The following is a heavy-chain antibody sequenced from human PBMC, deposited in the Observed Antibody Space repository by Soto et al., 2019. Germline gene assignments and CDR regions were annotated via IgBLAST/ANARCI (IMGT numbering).Heavy chain of an antibody. Sequence: QVQLVESGGSVVQPGRSLRLSCAASGFTFNKYGMHWVRQAPGKGLEWVAAISNDGSSEYYADSVLGRFTISRDNAKNTLYLQMNSLRREDTAGYSCAKQERGSYVAYWGQGTLVTASS. CDR1: GFTFNKYG. CDR3: AKQERGSYVAY. CDR2: ISNDGSSE. V-gene: IGHV3-30*18. D-gene: IGHD3-16*01. J-gene: IGHJ4*02.